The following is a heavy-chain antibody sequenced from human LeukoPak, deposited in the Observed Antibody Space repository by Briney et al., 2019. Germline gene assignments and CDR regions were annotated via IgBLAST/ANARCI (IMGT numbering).Heavy chain of an antibody. CDR3: AKDSPGYCSGGSCYYRSGFDY. CDR1: GFTFSTHG. CDR2: IRYDGINK. D-gene: IGHD2-15*01. V-gene: IGHV3-30*02. J-gene: IGHJ4*02. Sequence: GGSLRLSCAASGFTFSTHGMHWVRQAPGKGLEWVAFIRYDGINKYYADSVKGRFTISRDNSKNTLYLQMNSLRAEDTAVYYCAKDSPGYCSGGSCYYRSGFDYWGQGTLVTVSS.